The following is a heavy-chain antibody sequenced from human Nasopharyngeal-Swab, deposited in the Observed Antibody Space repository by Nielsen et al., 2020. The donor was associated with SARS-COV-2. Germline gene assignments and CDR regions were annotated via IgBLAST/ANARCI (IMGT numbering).Heavy chain of an antibody. CDR1: GGSISSSSYY. Sequence: SETLSLTCTVSGGSISSSSYYWGWIRQPPGKGLEWIGSIYYSGSTYYNPSLKSRVTISVDTSKNQFSLKLSSVTAADTAVYYCARGADSSGYSMYYFDYWGQGTLVTVSS. V-gene: IGHV4-39*07. CDR3: ARGADSSGYSMYYFDY. D-gene: IGHD3-22*01. CDR2: IYYSGST. J-gene: IGHJ4*02.